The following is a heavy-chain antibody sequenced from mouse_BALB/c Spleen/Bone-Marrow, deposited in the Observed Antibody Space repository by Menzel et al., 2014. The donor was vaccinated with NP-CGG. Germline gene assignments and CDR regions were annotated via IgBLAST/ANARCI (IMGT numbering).Heavy chain of an antibody. J-gene: IGHJ3*01. CDR2: IYPGDGDT. V-gene: IGHV1-80*01. Sequence: QVQLQQSGAELVRPGSSVKISCKASGYAFSSYWMNWVKQRPGQGLEWIGQIYPGDGDTNYNGKFKGKATLTADKSSSTAYMQLSSLTSDDAAVYFCARTGNLAWFAYWGQGTLVTVSA. D-gene: IGHD2-1*01. CDR1: GYAFSSYW. CDR3: ARTGNLAWFAY.